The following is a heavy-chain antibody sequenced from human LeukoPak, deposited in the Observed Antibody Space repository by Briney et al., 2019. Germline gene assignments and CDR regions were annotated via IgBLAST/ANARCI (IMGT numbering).Heavy chain of an antibody. D-gene: IGHD2-15*01. CDR1: GYPFTSYD. CDR3: ARGWDCSGGSCLLGGY. CDR2: MNPNSGNT. Sequence: GASVKVSCKASGYPFTSYDINWVRQATGQGLEWMGWMNPNSGNTGYAQKFQGRVTMTRNTSISTAYMELSSLRSEDTAVYYCARGWDCSGGSCLLGGYWGQGTLVTVSS. J-gene: IGHJ4*02. V-gene: IGHV1-8*01.